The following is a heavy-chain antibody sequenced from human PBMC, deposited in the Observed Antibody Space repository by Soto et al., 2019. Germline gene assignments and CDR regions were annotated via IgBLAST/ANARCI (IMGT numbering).Heavy chain of an antibody. CDR3: AREGGSSWGWYFDL. Sequence: AGSLILSGAASGFTFSRYEMNWVRQAPWKALECVSYIMMSGGTIYYANSLEGGFTISVNNANKALYLHMNSLRAEDTAVYYCAREGGSSWGWYFDLWGRGTLVNVSS. CDR1: GFTFSRYE. V-gene: IGHV3-48*03. J-gene: IGHJ2*01. CDR2: IMMSGGTI. D-gene: IGHD6-13*01.